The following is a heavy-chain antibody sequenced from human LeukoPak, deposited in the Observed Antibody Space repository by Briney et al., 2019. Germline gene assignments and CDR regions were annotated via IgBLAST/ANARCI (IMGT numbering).Heavy chain of an antibody. CDR1: GGTFSSYA. V-gene: IGHV1-69*01. Sequence: SVKVSCKASGGTFSSYAISWVRQAPGQGLEWMGGIIPICGTANYAQNFQGRITITADESPSTPHMALRSLRSEDTAVYYCARGYCSGRSCYLSVFDYYMDVWGKGTTVTVSS. D-gene: IGHD2-15*01. CDR2: IIPICGTA. J-gene: IGHJ6*03. CDR3: ARGYCSGRSCYLSVFDYYMDV.